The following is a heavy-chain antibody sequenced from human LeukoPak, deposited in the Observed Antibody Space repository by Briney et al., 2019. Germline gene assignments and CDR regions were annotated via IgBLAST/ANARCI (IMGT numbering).Heavy chain of an antibody. CDR3: ARRGLSGTLCHH. V-gene: IGHV4-34*01. Sequence: PSETLSLTCAVYGGSFSGYYWSWIRQPPGKGLEWIGEINHSGSTNYNPSLKSRVTISVDTSKNQFSLKLSSVTAADTAVYYCARRGLSGTLCHHGGQGTLVTVST. CDR1: GGSFSGYY. D-gene: IGHD1-7*01. CDR2: INHSGST. J-gene: IGHJ4*02.